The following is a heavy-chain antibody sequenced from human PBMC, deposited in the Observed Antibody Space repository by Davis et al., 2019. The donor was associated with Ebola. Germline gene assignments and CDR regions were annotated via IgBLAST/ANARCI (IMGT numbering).Heavy chain of an antibody. CDR3: ARLGREYYDSSGYYLDY. J-gene: IGHJ4*02. V-gene: IGHV4-38-2*02. CDR2: IYYSGST. CDR1: GYSISSGYY. Sequence: SETLSLTCTVSGYSISSGYYWGWIRQPPGKGLEWIGSIYYSGSTYYNPSLKSRVTISVDTSKNQFSLKLSSVTAADTAVYYCARLGREYYDSSGYYLDYWGQGTLVTVSS. D-gene: IGHD3-22*01.